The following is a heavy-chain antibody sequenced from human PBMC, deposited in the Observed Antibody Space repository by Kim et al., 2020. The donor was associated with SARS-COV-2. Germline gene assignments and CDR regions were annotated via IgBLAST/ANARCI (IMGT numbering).Heavy chain of an antibody. V-gene: IGHV4-39*01. Sequence: YYSGSTYYTPSLKSRVTISVDTSKHQFSLRLSSVTAADTAVYYCATGWDYWGQGTLVTVSS. D-gene: IGHD6-19*01. CDR2: YYSGST. J-gene: IGHJ4*02. CDR3: ATGWDY.